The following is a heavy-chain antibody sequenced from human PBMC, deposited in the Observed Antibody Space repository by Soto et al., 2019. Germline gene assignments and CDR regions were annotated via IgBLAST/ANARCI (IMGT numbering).Heavy chain of an antibody. CDR2: ISAYNGNT. Sequence: ASVKVSCKASGYTFTSYGISWVRQAPGQGLEWMGWISAYNGNTNYAQKLQGRVTMTTDTSTSTAYMELRSLRSDDTAVYYSAYSSGSYYYYGMNVWGQGTTVTVS. D-gene: IGHD6-19*01. CDR1: GYTFTSYG. V-gene: IGHV1-18*01. J-gene: IGHJ6*02. CDR3: AYSSGSYYYYGMNV.